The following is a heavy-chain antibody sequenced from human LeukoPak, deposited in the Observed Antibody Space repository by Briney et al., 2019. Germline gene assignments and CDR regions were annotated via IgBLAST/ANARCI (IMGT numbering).Heavy chain of an antibody. J-gene: IGHJ4*02. D-gene: IGHD3-3*01. CDR3: AGGAGDFWSGYLSY. CDR1: GFTVSSNH. V-gene: IGHV3-53*01. Sequence: GGSLRLSCAASGFTVSSNHMSWVRQAPGKGLEWVSVIYSGGSTYYADSVKGRFTISRDNSKNTLYLQMNSLRAEDTAVYYCAGGAGDFWSGYLSYWGQGTLVTVSS. CDR2: IYSGGST.